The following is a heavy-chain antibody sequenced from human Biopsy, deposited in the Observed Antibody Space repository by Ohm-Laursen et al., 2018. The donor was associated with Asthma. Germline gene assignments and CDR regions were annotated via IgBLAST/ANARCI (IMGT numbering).Heavy chain of an antibody. D-gene: IGHD3-10*01. CDR1: GGSFSGYY. Sequence: GTLSLTCVVYGGSFSGYYWGWIRQPPGKGLEWLGYIYYTGSDNYNPSLKSRVTISVDTSKNQFSLRLNSVTAADTAVYYCARGPNYHGSGRAPIGMDVWGQGTTVTVSS. V-gene: IGHV4-59*01. CDR2: IYYTGSD. CDR3: ARGPNYHGSGRAPIGMDV. J-gene: IGHJ6*02.